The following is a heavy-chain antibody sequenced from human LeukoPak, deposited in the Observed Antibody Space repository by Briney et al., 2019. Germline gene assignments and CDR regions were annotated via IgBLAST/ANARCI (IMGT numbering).Heavy chain of an antibody. J-gene: IGHJ6*02. D-gene: IGHD3-10*01. V-gene: IGHV3-48*03. CDR2: ISSSGSTI. Sequence: GGSLRLSCAVSGFTFSTYEMDWVRQAPGKGPEWVSYISSSGSTIYYADSVKGRFTISRDNAKNSLYMQMNSLRVEDTAVYYCARQRGSGSPHYYYYGMDVWGQGTTVTVSS. CDR3: ARQRGSGSPHYYYYGMDV. CDR1: GFTFSTYE.